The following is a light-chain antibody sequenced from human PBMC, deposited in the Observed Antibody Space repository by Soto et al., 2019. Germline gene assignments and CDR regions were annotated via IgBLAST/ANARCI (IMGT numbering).Light chain of an antibody. CDR2: DVS. CDR3: QQYESSPRT. Sequence: IGLTQSPATWSLSPGRIATLTCGASQNISNYLIWYQQKPGQAPRLIIYDVSNRATGIPARFSGSGSGTDGTLTISRLEPEDCAVYYCQQYESSPRTFGQGTKVDIK. CDR1: QNISNY. V-gene: IGKV3D-20*01. J-gene: IGKJ1*01.